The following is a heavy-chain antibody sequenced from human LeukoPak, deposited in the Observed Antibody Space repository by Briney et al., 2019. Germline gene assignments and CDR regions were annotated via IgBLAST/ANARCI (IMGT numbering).Heavy chain of an antibody. J-gene: IGHJ4*02. V-gene: IGHV4-39*01. D-gene: IGHD3-3*01. Sequence: SETLSLTCSVSGGSISSSNYYWTWVRLPPGKGLEWIGSTYHTGTTYYYPSLKSRVTISVDTSKNQFSMKLSSVTAADTAVYYCATSLGFVERGLDHWGQGTLVTVAS. CDR2: TYHTGTT. CDR1: GGSISSSNYY. CDR3: ATSLGFVERGLDH.